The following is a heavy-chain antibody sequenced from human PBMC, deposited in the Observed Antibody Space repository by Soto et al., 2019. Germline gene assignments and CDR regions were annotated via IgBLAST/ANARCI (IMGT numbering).Heavy chain of an antibody. CDR1: GFTFSNYA. Sequence: EVHLLDSGGNFVQTGGSLRLSCAACGFTFSNYAMHWVRQAPGKGLEWVSTISAAGSTNYADSVKGRFTISRDNSNNALYLEMNRMRAEDTAVYYCAKIPLRPYCFDYWRQGTLVTVSS. J-gene: IGHJ4*02. CDR2: ISAAGST. CDR3: AKIPLRPYCFDY. D-gene: IGHD2-21*01. V-gene: IGHV3-23*01.